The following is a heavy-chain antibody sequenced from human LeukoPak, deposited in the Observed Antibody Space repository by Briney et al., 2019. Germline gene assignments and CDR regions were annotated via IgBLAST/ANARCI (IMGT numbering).Heavy chain of an antibody. CDR2: MNPKSGNT. J-gene: IGHJ6*03. V-gene: IGHV1-8*01. CDR1: GYTFTSYD. Sequence: GASVKVSCRGSGYTFTSYDIKWVRQATGEGLEWMGWMNPKSGNTGYAQKFQCRVTMTRNTSISTAYMELSSLRSEDTAVYYCAINAYCSSNSCWGNYYYYYMDVWGKGTTVTVSS. D-gene: IGHD2-2*01. CDR3: AINAYCSSNSCWGNYYYYYMDV.